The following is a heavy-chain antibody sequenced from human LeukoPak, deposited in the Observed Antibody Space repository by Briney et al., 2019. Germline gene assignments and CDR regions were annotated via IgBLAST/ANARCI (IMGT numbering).Heavy chain of an antibody. Sequence: PSETLSLTCTVSGVSISSSSYYWGWIRQPPGKRLEWIGSIYYSESTYYNSSLKSRVTISVDTSKNQFSLKLSSVTVADTAVYYCARRSRRPRYYDSSGYYRNYWYFDLWGRGTLVTVSS. V-gene: IGHV4-39*07. J-gene: IGHJ2*01. CDR1: GVSISSSSYY. CDR3: ARRSRRPRYYDSSGYYRNYWYFDL. CDR2: IYYSEST. D-gene: IGHD3-22*01.